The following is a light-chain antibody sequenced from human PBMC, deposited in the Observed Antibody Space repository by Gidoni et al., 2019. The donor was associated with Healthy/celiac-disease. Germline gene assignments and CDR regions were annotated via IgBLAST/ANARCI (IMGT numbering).Light chain of an antibody. CDR1: NIGSKN. Sequence: SYQLTQPLSVSVALGQTARITCGGNNIGSKNVHWSQQKPGQAPVLVIYRDSNRPSGIPERFSGSNSGNTATLTISRAQAGDEADYYCQVWDSSLVVFGGGTKLTVL. J-gene: IGLJ2*01. CDR3: QVWDSSLVV. V-gene: IGLV3-9*01. CDR2: RDS.